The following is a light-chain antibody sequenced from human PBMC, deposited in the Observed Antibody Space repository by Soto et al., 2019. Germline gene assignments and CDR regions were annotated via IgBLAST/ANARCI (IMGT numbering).Light chain of an antibody. Sequence: DIQMTQSPSSVSASVGDSVTITCRASQSVRAWLAWYQQKEGKAPKLLIYGATSLLRGVPRRFSGSGSGTDFTLTISGLLPEDFATYYCQQLNSYPSFGPGTKVDIK. V-gene: IGKV1D-12*01. CDR3: QQLNSYPS. CDR1: QSVRAW. CDR2: GAT. J-gene: IGKJ3*01.